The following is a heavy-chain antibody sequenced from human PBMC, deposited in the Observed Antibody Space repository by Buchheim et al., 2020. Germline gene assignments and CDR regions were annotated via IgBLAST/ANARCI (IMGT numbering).Heavy chain of an antibody. V-gene: IGHV3-15*01. CDR2: IKSKTDGGTT. CDR3: TFRGVRDGTWGYYYGMDV. D-gene: IGHD3-3*01. Sequence: EVQLVESGGGLVKPGGSLRLSCAASGFTFSNAWMSWVRQAPGKGLEWVGRIKSKTDGGTTDYAAPVKGRFTIPREDSKNTLYLQMNSLKTEDTAVYYCTFRGVRDGTWGYYYGMDVWGQGTT. J-gene: IGHJ6*02. CDR1: GFTFSNAW.